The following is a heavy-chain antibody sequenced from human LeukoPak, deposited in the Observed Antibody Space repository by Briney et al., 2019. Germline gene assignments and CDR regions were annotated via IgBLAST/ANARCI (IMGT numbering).Heavy chain of an antibody. CDR3: ARDAQWLVPEGYFYYMDV. CDR1: GFTFSRYS. D-gene: IGHD6-19*01. Sequence: GGSLRLSCAGSGFTFSRYSMNWFRQAPGKGLERVSSISSRSTNIFYADSVKGRFTISRDNAKNSLYLQMNSLGAEDTAVYYCARDAQWLVPEGYFYYMDVWGKGTMVTVS. V-gene: IGHV3-21*01. J-gene: IGHJ6*03. CDR2: ISSRSTNI.